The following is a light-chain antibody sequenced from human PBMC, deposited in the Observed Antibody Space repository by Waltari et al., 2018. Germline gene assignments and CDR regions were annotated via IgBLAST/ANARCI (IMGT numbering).Light chain of an antibody. J-gene: IGKJ5*01. CDR3: QQYNRWPPIT. Sequence: EIVMTQSPATLSVSPGATATLSCRASQSVSSNVAWYQTKPGQAPRLLIYDASTRATSIPAKFRGSGSGTEFTLTISSLQSEDFAVYYCQQYNRWPPITFGHGTRLEIK. CDR1: QSVSSN. CDR2: DAS. V-gene: IGKV3-15*01.